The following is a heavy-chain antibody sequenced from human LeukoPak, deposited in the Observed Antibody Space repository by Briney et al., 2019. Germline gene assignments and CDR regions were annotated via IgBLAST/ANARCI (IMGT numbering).Heavy chain of an antibody. CDR3: ARDPPDIVVVPAAIGGSY. CDR1: GYTFTSYG. D-gene: IGHD2-2*01. J-gene: IGHJ4*02. CDR2: ISAYNGNT. V-gene: IGHV1-18*01. Sequence: GASVKVSCKASGYTFTSYGISWVRQAPGQGLEWMGWISAYNGNTNYAQKLRGRVTMTTDTSTSTAYMELRSLRSDDTAVYYCARDPPDIVVVPAAIGGSYWGQGTLVTVSS.